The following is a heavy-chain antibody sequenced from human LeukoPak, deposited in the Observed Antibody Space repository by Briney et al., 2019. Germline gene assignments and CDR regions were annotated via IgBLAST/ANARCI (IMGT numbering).Heavy chain of an antibody. CDR1: GFTFSNYD. J-gene: IGHJ6*02. V-gene: IGHV3-13*01. Sequence: PGGSLRLSRAASGFTFSNYDMHWVRQATGKGLEWVSAFHTAGDIHYSGSVKGRCATSRENAKNSFYLQMNNLRAGDTAVYYCARASCSSRRCYKSLNGLDVWGQGPPVPVSS. CDR3: ARASCSSRRCYKSLNGLDV. D-gene: IGHD2-2*01. CDR2: FHTAGDI.